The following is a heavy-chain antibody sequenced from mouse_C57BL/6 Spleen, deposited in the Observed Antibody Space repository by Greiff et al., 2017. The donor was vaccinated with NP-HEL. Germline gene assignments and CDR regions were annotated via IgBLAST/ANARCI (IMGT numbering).Heavy chain of an antibody. D-gene: IGHD2-4*01. CDR2: IDPEDGDT. V-gene: IGHV14-2*01. J-gene: IGHJ2*01. Sequence: VQLQQSGAELVKPGASVKLSCTASGFNIKDYYMHWVKQRTEQGLEWIGRIDPEDGDTKYAPKFQGKATITADTSSNTAYLQLSSLTSEDTAVYYCARGYDYPYYFDYWGQGTTLTVSS. CDR1: GFNIKDYY. CDR3: ARGYDYPYYFDY.